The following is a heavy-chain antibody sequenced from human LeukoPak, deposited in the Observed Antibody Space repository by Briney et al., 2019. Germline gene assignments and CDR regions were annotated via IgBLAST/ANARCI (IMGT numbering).Heavy chain of an antibody. CDR1: GGTFSSYA. CDR2: ITPIFGTA. Sequence: SVKVSCKASGGTFSSYAISWVRQAPGQGLEWMGGITPIFGTANYAQKFQGRVTITTDESTSTAYMELSSLRSGDTAVYYCARGYGDYDYYYYMDVWGKGTTVTVSS. D-gene: IGHD4-17*01. J-gene: IGHJ6*03. CDR3: ARGYGDYDYYYYMDV. V-gene: IGHV1-69*05.